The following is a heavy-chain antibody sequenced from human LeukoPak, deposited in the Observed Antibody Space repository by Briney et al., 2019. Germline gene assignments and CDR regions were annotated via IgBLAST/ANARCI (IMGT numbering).Heavy chain of an antibody. CDR3: ARDLFYCSSTSCSNWFDP. CDR1: GGSISSGGYY. CDR2: IYYSGST. V-gene: IGHV4-31*03. Sequence: SETLSLTCTVSGGSISSGGYYWSWIRQHPGKGLEWIGYIYYSGSTYYNPSLKSRVTISVDTSKNQFSLKLSSVTAADTGVYYCARDLFYCSSTSCSNWFDPWGQGTLVTVSS. D-gene: IGHD2-2*01. J-gene: IGHJ5*02.